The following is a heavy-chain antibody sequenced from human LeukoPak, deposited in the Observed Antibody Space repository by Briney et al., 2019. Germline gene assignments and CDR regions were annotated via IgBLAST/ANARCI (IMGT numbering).Heavy chain of an antibody. Sequence: SETLSLTCTVSGGSISSSTYYWGWIRQPPGKGLEWIGSIYYSGSTYYNPSLKSRVTTFVDTSNNQSSLKLSSVTAADTAVYYCARHSGRSGNYGYHFDYWGQGTLVTVSS. CDR3: ARHSGRSGNYGYHFDY. CDR1: GGSISSSTYY. J-gene: IGHJ4*02. V-gene: IGHV4-39*01. D-gene: IGHD1-26*01. CDR2: IYYSGST.